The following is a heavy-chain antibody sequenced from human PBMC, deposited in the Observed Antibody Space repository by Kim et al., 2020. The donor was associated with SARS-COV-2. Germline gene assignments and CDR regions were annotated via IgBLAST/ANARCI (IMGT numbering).Heavy chain of an antibody. Sequence: YSPAFQGQVTISADKSISTAYLQWSSLKASDTAMYYCARPSYGGNKDLDYWGQGTLVTVSS. V-gene: IGHV5-51*01. CDR3: ARPSYGGNKDLDY. J-gene: IGHJ4*02. D-gene: IGHD4-17*01.